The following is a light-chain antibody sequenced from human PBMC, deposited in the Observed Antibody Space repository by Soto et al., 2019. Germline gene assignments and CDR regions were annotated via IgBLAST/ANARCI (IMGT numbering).Light chain of an antibody. CDR2: GAF. J-gene: IGKJ4*01. CDR3: QQYGSSPSLT. V-gene: IGKV3-20*01. Sequence: EIGLTQSPGTLSLSPGERATLSCRASQSVSSSYLAWYQQNPGQAPRLLIDGAFSRATGIPDRFSGSGSGTNFPLTLSRLEPEDFAVYYCQQYGSSPSLTFGGGTKVEIK. CDR1: QSVSSSY.